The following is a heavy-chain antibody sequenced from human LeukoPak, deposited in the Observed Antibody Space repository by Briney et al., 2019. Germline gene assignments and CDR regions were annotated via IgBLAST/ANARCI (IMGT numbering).Heavy chain of an antibody. J-gene: IGHJ4*02. CDR3: ARDQEYDLEY. V-gene: IGHV3-7*01. CDR1: ESPFSSAR. CDR2: RKQDGSEK. Sequence: PGGALGFSCAVGESPFSSARQSWVREGGGKGLEWVAKRKQDGSEKYYVDPVKGRFTSARDNAKNSLYVQMNSLRTEDTAVYYYARDQEYDLEYWGQGTLDTVSS. D-gene: IGHD3-3*01.